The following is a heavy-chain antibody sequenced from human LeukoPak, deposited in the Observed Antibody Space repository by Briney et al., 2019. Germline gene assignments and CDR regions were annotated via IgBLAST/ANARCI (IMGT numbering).Heavy chain of an antibody. CDR1: GFTFSSYG. CDR2: ISYDESNK. J-gene: IGHJ4*02. D-gene: IGHD2-2*01. Sequence: PGGSLRLSCAASGFTFSSYGMQWVRQTPGKGLEWVAVISYDESNKYYADSLKGRFTISRDNSKNTLYLQMNSLRAEDTAVYYCARDLDYANDYWGQGTLVTVSS. CDR3: ARDLDYANDY. V-gene: IGHV3-30*03.